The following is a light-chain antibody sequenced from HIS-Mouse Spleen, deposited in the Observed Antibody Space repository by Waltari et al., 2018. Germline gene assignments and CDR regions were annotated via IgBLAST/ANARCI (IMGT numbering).Light chain of an antibody. CDR3: QQLNSYPPT. CDR2: DAS. CDR1: QSVSSY. Sequence: EIVLTQSPATLSLSPGERATLSCRASQSVSSYLAWYQQKPGQAPRLLIYDASTLQSGVPSRFSGSGSGTEFTLTISSLQPEDFATYYCQQLNSYPPTFGQGTKVEIK. J-gene: IGKJ1*01. V-gene: IGKV3-11*01.